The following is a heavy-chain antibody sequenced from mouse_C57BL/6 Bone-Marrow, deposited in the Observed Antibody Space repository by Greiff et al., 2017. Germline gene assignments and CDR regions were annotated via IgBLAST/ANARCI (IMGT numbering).Heavy chain of an antibody. CDR1: GYTFTDYY. Sequence: QVQLQESGAELVRPGASVKLSCKASGYTFTDYYINWVKQRPGQGLEWIARIYPGSGNTYYNEKFKGKATLTAEKSSSTAYMQRSSLTSEDSAVYFCAGPPWFAYWGQGTLVTVSA. V-gene: IGHV1-76*01. CDR3: AGPPWFAY. CDR2: IYPGSGNT. J-gene: IGHJ3*01.